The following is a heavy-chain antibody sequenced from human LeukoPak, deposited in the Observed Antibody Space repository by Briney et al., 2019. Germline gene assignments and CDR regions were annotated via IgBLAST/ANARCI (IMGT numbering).Heavy chain of an antibody. CDR3: ARGLDYSNEHFDY. CDR2: INQSRGT. V-gene: IGHV4-34*01. J-gene: IGHJ4*02. Sequence: SETLSLTCAVQGGSFSGFFWTWMRQPPGKGPEWIGEINQSRGTNYNPSLKSRATISVDTSKNQFSLKLSSVTAADTAVYYCARGLDYSNEHFDYWGQGTLVTVSS. D-gene: IGHD4-11*01. CDR1: GGSFSGFF.